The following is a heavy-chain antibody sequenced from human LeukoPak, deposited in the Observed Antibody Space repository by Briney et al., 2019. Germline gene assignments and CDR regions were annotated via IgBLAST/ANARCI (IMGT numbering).Heavy chain of an antibody. Sequence: GGSLRLSCAASGFTFSSYWMSWVRQAPGKGLEWVANINQDGSEKYYVDSVKGRFTISRDNPKNSLYLQMRSLRAEDTALYYCASRSSVAAAGPGWGQGTLVTVSS. CDR2: INQDGSEK. CDR1: GFTFSSYW. D-gene: IGHD2-15*01. J-gene: IGHJ4*02. V-gene: IGHV3-7*01. CDR3: ASRSSVAAAGPG.